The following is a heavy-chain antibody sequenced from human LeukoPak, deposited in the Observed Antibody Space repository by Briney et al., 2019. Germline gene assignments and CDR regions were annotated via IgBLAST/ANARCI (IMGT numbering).Heavy chain of an antibody. V-gene: IGHV4-39*01. D-gene: IGHD6-19*01. CDR2: IYYSGST. CDR1: GGSISSSSYY. CDR3: ARPVAGTLFDP. Sequence: SETLSLTRTVSGGSISSSSYYWGWIRQPPGKGLEWIGSIYYSGSTYYNPSLKSRVTISVDTSKNQFSLKLSSVTAADTAVYYCARPVAGTLFDPWGQGTLVTVSS. J-gene: IGHJ5*02.